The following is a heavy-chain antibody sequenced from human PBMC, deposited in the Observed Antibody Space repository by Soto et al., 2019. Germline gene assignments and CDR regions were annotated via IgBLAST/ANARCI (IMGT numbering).Heavy chain of an antibody. J-gene: IGHJ4*02. V-gene: IGHV3-23*01. D-gene: IGHD2-15*01. CDR2: ITGSGGGT. CDR3: AKSTGCSGGICY. CDR1: GFSFPSSA. Sequence: DVQLLESGGGLVQPGGSLRLSCVASGFSFPSSAMTWVRQAPGKGLEWVSAITGSGGGTYYADSVKGRFAISRDNSKNSVFLQMDSLRAGDTVVYYCAKSTGCSGGICYWGQGTQVTVSS.